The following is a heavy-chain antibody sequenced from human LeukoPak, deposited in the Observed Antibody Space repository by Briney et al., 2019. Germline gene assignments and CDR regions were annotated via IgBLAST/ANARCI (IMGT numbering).Heavy chain of an antibody. V-gene: IGHV4-34*01. J-gene: IGHJ4*02. CDR1: GGSVSGYY. CDR2: INHSGST. CDR3: ARAKQWYSSSWYLDY. D-gene: IGHD6-13*01. Sequence: SETLSLTCAVYGGSVSGYYWSWIRQPPGKGLEWIGEINHSGSTNYNPSLKSRVTISVDTSKNQFSLKLSSVTAADTAVYYCARAKQWYSSSWYLDYWGQGTLVTVSS.